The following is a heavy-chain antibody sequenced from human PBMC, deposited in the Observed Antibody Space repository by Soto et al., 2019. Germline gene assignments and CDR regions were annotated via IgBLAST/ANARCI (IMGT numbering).Heavy chain of an antibody. CDR1: GFTFSNFA. V-gene: IGHV3-23*01. Sequence: EVQLLESGGGLVQPGGSLRLSCAASGFTFSNFAMSWVRQAPGKGLEWVSAVSRSGGSTNYADSVKGRFAISRDNSKNTLYLQMDNLKGEDTAIYFCASDLNCYTTTCVWGERFDSWGQGTLVTVSS. CDR3: ASDLNCYTTTCVWGERFDS. CDR2: VSRSGGST. J-gene: IGHJ5*01. D-gene: IGHD2-2*02.